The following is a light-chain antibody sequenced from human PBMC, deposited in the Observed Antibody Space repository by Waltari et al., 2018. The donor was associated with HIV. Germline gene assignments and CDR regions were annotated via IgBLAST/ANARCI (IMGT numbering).Light chain of an antibody. Sequence: DIVMTQSPDSLDVSLGERSTINSRSSQSLYNSNNKNSLAWYQQKPGQPPKLLISWASSQNSGVPDQLTGSGSGTDFTLSISSLQAEDVAVYYCQLHDVSPYTLGQGNKV. V-gene: IGKV4-1*01. CDR1: QSLYNSNNKNS. J-gene: IGKJ2*01. CDR3: QLHDVSPYT. CDR2: WAS.